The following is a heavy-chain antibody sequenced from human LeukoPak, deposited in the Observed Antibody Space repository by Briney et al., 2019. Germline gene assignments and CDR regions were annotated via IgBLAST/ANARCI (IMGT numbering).Heavy chain of an antibody. V-gene: IGHV3-21*01. J-gene: IGHJ4*02. CDR3: ARVADHDY. CDR1: GFTFSSYS. Sequence: GGSLRLSCAASGFTFSSYSMNWVRQAPGKGLEWVSSISSSSSYTYYADSVKGRFTISRDNAKNSLYLQTNSLRAEDTAVYYCARVADHDYWGQGTLVTVSS. CDR2: ISSSSSYT. D-gene: IGHD2-15*01.